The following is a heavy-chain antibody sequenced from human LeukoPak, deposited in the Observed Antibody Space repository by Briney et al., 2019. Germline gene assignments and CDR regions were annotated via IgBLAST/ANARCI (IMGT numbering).Heavy chain of an antibody. J-gene: IGHJ4*02. CDR1: GFTFGAYA. Sequence: GGSLRLSCTASGFTFGAYAMSWFRQAPGKGLEWVGFIRSKAYGGTTEYAASVKGRFTISRDDSKSIAYLQMNSLKTEDTAVYYCTRQYGDYFDYWGQGTLVTVSS. D-gene: IGHD4-17*01. V-gene: IGHV3-49*03. CDR2: IRSKAYGGTT. CDR3: TRQYGDYFDY.